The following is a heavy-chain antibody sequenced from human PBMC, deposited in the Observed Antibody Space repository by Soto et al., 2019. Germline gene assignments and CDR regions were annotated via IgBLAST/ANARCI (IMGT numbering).Heavy chain of an antibody. Sequence: SATLSLTCPVSGGSGSSGSFYWSWLRPPPGKGLEWIGYIFYTGSTNYNPSLASRVTISVDRSQNQFSLQLTSVTAADTAVYFCARTGYSGYEVYYYGMDVWGQGKTVTVPS. CDR3: ARTGYSGYEVYYYGMDV. V-gene: IGHV4-61*01. D-gene: IGHD5-12*01. J-gene: IGHJ6*02. CDR1: GGSGSSGSFY. CDR2: IFYTGST.